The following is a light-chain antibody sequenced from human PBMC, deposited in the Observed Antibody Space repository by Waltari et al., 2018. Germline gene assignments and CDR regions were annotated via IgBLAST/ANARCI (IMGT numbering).Light chain of an antibody. CDR3: AAWDDILKGVL. CDR2: NDN. CDR1: SSNIGRDS. V-gene: IGLV1-44*01. Sequence: QSVLTQPPSASGTPGQRITISCSGSSSNIGRDSLNWYQQLPGTAPKLLVYNDNERPPGVPDRFSGSKSGTSASLAISGLQSEDEADYFCAAWDDILKGVLFGGGTRLTVL. J-gene: IGLJ2*01.